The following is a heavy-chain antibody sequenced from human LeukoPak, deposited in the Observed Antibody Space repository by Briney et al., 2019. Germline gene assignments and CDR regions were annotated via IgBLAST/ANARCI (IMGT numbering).Heavy chain of an antibody. J-gene: IGHJ4*02. CDR3: ARGLAVSSNY. D-gene: IGHD6-19*01. Sequence: GGSLRLSCTASGFTFSNYWMSWVRQAPGKGLEWVANIKEDGSRNHYVDSVKGRFTISRDNAKNSVYLQMNSLRAEDTGVYYCARGLAVSSNYWGQGTLVTVSS. CDR2: IKEDGSRN. V-gene: IGHV3-7*02. CDR1: GFTFSNYW.